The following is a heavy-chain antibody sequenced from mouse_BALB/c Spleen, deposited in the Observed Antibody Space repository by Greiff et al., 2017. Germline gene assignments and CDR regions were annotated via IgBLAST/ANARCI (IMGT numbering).Heavy chain of an antibody. CDR1: GFTFSSYT. CDR3: TRDYYGNYGGYFDV. CDR2: ISSGGSYT. Sequence: EVQRVESGGGLVKPGGSLKLSCAASGFTFSSYTMSWVRQTPEKRLEWVATISSGGSYTYYPDSVKGRFTISRDNAKNTLYLQMSSLKSEDTAMYYCTRDYYGNYGGYFDVWGAGTTVTVSS. V-gene: IGHV5-6-4*01. D-gene: IGHD2-1*01. J-gene: IGHJ1*01.